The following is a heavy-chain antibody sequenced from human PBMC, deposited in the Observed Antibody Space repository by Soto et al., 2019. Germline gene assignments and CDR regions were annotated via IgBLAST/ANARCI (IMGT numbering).Heavy chain of an antibody. CDR3: ARDNWVESSGWRNFDY. CDR1: GFTFSTYI. J-gene: IGHJ4*02. V-gene: IGHV3-21*04. CDR2: ISSSSSYI. D-gene: IGHD6-19*01. Sequence: GGSLRLSCSASGFTFSTYIMNWVRQAPGKGLEWVSSISSSSSYIYYADSVKGRFTISRDNAKNSLYLQMNSLRAEDTAVYYCARDNWVESSGWRNFDYWGQGTLVTVSS.